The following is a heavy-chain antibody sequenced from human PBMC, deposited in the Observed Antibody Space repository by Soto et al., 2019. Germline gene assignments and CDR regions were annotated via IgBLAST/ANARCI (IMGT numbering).Heavy chain of an antibody. CDR2: ISDDGSNR. CDR3: ASLGVPTTRGLGY. V-gene: IGHV3-30-3*01. J-gene: IGHJ4*02. Sequence: QVQLVESGGGVVQPGRSLSLSCAASGFTFRHYAMHWVRQAAGKGLEWVASISDDGSNRYYADSVKGRFTISRDNSKDTLNLQMNSLRDEDTAVYYCASLGVPTTRGLGYWGQGTLVTVSS. D-gene: IGHD5-12*01. CDR1: GFTFRHYA.